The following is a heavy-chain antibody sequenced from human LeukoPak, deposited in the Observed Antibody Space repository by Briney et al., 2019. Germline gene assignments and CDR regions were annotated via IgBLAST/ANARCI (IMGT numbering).Heavy chain of an antibody. D-gene: IGHD3-10*02. V-gene: IGHV3-30*02. CDR3: AELGITMIGGV. CDR1: VFTFSSSR. J-gene: IGHJ6*04. CDR2: IRYGGSHK. Sequence: GGSLRLSCAASVFTFSSSRMHWVRHAPCKGLEWVAFIRYGGSHKYYADSVKGRFTISRDNAKNSLYLQMNSLRAEDTAVYYCAELGITMIGGVWGKGTTVTISS.